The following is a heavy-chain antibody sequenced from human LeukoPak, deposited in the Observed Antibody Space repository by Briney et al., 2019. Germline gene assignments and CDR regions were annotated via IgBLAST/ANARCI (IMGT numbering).Heavy chain of an antibody. CDR1: GGSISSSSYY. V-gene: IGHV4-39*01. J-gene: IGHJ4*02. D-gene: IGHD2-2*01. CDR2: IYYSGST. CDR3: ARRTETFTDY. Sequence: PSETLSLTCTVSGGSISSSSYYWGWIRQPPGTGLEWIGSIYYSGSTYYNPSLKSRVTISVDTSKNQFSLKLSSVTAADTAVYYCARRTETFTDYWGQGTLVTVSS.